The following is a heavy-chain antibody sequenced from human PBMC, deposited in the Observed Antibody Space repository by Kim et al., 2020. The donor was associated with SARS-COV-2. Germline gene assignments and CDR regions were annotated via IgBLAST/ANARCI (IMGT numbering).Heavy chain of an antibody. J-gene: IGHJ4*01. CDR2: VNSKTDGGTT. V-gene: IGHV3-15*01. CDR3: TTVGDFGVVKYYFDY. CDR1: GFTFSNAW. D-gene: IGHD3-3*01. Sequence: GGSLRLSCAVSGFTFSNAWMSWVRQVPGKGLEWVARVNSKTDGGTTDYPAPAKGRSTIPRDDSKTPLFLQMNRLDTEDTAVYYRTTVGDFGVVKYYFDY.